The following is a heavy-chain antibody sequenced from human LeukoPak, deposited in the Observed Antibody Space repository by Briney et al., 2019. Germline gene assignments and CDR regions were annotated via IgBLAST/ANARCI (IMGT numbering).Heavy chain of an antibody. D-gene: IGHD1-26*01. Sequence: PSETLSLTCAVYGGSFSGYYWSWTRQPPGKGLEWIGKINQSGSTNYNPSLKRRVTISIDTSKNQFSLKLSSVTAAVTAVYYCAVGATDYWGQGTLVTVSS. CDR3: AVGATDY. CDR2: INQSGST. V-gene: IGHV4-34*01. CDR1: GGSFSGYY. J-gene: IGHJ4*02.